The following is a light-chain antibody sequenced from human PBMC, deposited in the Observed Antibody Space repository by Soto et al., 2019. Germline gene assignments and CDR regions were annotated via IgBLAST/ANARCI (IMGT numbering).Light chain of an antibody. Sequence: QSALTQPASVSGSPGQSITISCTGTSSDVGGYNYVSWYQQHPGKAPKLMIYEVSNRPSGVSNRFSGSKSGNTASLTISGLQAEDDADYCCSSYTSSSTLVVFGGGTKVTVL. CDR3: SSYTSSSTLVV. CDR2: EVS. V-gene: IGLV2-14*01. J-gene: IGLJ2*01. CDR1: SSDVGGYNY.